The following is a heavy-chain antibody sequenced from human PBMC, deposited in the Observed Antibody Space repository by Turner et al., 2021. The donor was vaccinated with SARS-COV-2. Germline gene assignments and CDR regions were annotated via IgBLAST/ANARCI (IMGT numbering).Heavy chain of an antibody. J-gene: IGHJ5*02. CDR3: STGYQLRVNWFDP. CDR2: FDPEDGET. CDR1: GYTLSELS. V-gene: IGHV1-24*01. D-gene: IGHD2-2*01. Sequence: QVQLVQSGAEGRKPGASVKVSCKISGYTLSELSMSWVRQAPGNGLEWMGGFDPEDGETIYAQNFQGRVTMTEDTSTDTAYMELSSLRSEDTAVYFCSTGYQLRVNWFDPWGQGTLVTVSS.